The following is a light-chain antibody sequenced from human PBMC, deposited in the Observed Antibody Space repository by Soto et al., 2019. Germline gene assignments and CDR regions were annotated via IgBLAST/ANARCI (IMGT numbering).Light chain of an antibody. CDR1: SSDVGGYNY. V-gene: IGLV2-8*01. Sequence: QSALTQPPSASGSPGQSVTISCTGTSSDVGGYNYVSWYQQHPGKAPKLMIYETNKRPSGVPDRFSGSRSGKTASASLTVSGLQAEDEAAYYCSSYEGTSNSRVFGTGTKVTVL. CDR3: SSYEGTSNSRV. CDR2: ETN. J-gene: IGLJ1*01.